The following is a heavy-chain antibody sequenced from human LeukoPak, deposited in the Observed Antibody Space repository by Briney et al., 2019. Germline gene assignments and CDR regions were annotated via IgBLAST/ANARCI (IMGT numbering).Heavy chain of an antibody. J-gene: IGHJ6*04. CDR1: GFTFSSYW. V-gene: IGHV3-7*01. D-gene: IGHD3-22*01. CDR3: ARDGVRDDSSGYQRV. Sequence: GGSLRLSCAASGFTFSSYWMSWVRQAPGKRLEWVANIKQDGSEKYYVDSVKGRFTISRDNAKNSLYLQMNSLRAEDTAVYYCARDGVRDDSSGYQRVWGKGTTVTVSS. CDR2: IKQDGSEK.